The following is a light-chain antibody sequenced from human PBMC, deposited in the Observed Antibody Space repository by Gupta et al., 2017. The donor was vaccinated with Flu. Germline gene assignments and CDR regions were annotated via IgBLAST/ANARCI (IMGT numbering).Light chain of an antibody. V-gene: IGLV2-8*01. Sequence: SALAQPPSASGPPAQSVTISCTGTSSDVGGYNFVSWYQQHPGKAPKLMIYEVNKRPSGVPDRFSGSKSGNTASLTVPGLQPEDEADYYCSSYAGSNNLVFGGGTKLTVL. CDR2: EVN. J-gene: IGLJ2*01. CDR1: SSDVGGYNF. CDR3: SSYAGSNNLV.